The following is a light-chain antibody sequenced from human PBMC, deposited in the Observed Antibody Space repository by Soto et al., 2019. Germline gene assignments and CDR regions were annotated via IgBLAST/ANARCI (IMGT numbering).Light chain of an antibody. J-gene: IGKJ1*01. CDR2: DAS. V-gene: IGKV3-11*01. CDR3: QQRGQWPPT. Sequence: EVVLTQSPATVSLFPGERATLSCRASQSVGSFLAWYQHRPGQAPRLLIYDASNRATGIPPRFSGTGSGTDFTLTISSLEPEDFAVYFCQQRGQWPPTFCQGTKVEIK. CDR1: QSVGSF.